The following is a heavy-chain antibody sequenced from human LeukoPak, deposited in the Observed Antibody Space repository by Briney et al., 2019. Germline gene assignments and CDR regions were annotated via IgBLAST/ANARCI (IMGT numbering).Heavy chain of an antibody. J-gene: IGHJ4*02. CDR3: ARVSVVVPGDNDY. CDR2: SRNKANSYST. D-gene: IGHD2-2*01. CDR1: GFTFSDHY. Sequence: GGSLRLSCVASGFTFSDHYMDWVRQAPGKGLEWVGRSRNKANSYSTEYAASVKGRFTVSRDTSKNSLYLQMNSLRTEDTAVYYCARVSVVVPGDNDYWGQGTLVTVSS. V-gene: IGHV3-72*01.